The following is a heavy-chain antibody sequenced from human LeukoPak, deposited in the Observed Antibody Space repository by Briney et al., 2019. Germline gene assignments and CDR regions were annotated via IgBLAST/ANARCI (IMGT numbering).Heavy chain of an antibody. CDR1: GGSITTTNY. CDR2: GSLAGRT. CDR3: SRESGPFCPFGH. J-gene: IGHJ4*02. V-gene: IGHV4-4*02. Sequence: SETLSLTCGVSGGSITTTNYWSWVRQPPGGGLEWIGGGSLAGRTRYNPSLKNRVNTSIDESKNHLYLNLASVTAADTAVYYCSRESGPFCPFGHWGQGTLVAVTS. D-gene: IGHD1-26*01.